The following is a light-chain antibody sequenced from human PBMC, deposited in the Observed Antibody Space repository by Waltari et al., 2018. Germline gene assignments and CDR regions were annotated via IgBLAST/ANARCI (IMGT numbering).Light chain of an antibody. V-gene: IGLV2-8*01. CDR2: EVS. Sequence: QSALTQPPSASGSPGQSVTISCTGTSSDVGGYNYVSWYQQHPGKAPKLMISEVSKRPSGVPDRFSGSRTGNTASLTVSGLQAEDVGVYYCMQGTHWPWTFGQGTK. CDR1: SSDVGGYNY. J-gene: IGLJ3*02. CDR3: MQGTHWPWT.